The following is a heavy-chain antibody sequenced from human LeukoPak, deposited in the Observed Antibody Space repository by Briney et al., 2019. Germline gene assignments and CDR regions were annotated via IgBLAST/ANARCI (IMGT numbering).Heavy chain of an antibody. CDR2: IKQDGSEK. V-gene: IGHV3-7*01. CDR3: ARDAGTNVVRGVWGLVAYFDY. J-gene: IGHJ4*02. CDR1: GFTFSSYW. D-gene: IGHD3-10*01. Sequence: SGGSLRLSCAASGFTFSSYWMSWVRQAPGKGLEWVANIKQDGSEKYYVDSVKGRFTISRDNAKNSLYLQMNSLRAEDTAVYYCARDAGTNVVRGVWGLVAYFDYWGQGTLVTVSS.